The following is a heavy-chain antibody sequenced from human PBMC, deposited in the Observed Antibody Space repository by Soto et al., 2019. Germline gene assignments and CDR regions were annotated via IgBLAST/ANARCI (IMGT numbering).Heavy chain of an antibody. CDR2: INPSGGST. V-gene: IGHV1-46*03. J-gene: IGHJ6*03. CDR1: GYTFTSYY. Sequence: ASVKVSCKASGYTFTSYYMHWVRQAPGQGLEWMGIINPSGGSTSYAQKFQGRVTMTRDTSTSTVYMELSSLRSEDTAVYYCARNFEIGPDFYYYYYMDVWGKGTTVTVPS. CDR3: ARNFEIGPDFYYYYYMDV.